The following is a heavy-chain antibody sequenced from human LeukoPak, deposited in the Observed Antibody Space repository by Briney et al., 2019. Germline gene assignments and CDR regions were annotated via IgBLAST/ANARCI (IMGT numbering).Heavy chain of an antibody. Sequence: PGGSLRLSCAASGFTFSSYAMSWVRQAPGKGLEWVSAISGSGGSTYYADSVKGRFTISRDNSKNTLYLQMNSLTDADTAVYYCARSVMYYYDTGGWYFDIWGRGTLVTVSS. CDR1: GFTFSSYA. J-gene: IGHJ2*01. CDR2: ISGSGGST. V-gene: IGHV3-23*01. D-gene: IGHD3-22*01. CDR3: ARSVMYYYDTGGWYFDI.